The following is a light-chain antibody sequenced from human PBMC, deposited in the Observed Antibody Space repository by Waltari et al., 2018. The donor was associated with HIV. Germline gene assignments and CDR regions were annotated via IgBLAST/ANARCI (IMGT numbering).Light chain of an antibody. J-gene: IGLJ1*01. CDR1: DSHIGADYD. CDR3: QSYDRSLSGYV. V-gene: IGLV1-40*01. Sequence: QSVLTQPPSVSGAPGQRVTISCSGGDSHIGADYDVHWYQQVPGTAPKLLIFGNVNRPSKVPDRFSGSKSGTSASLAISGLQAEDEADYYCQSYDRSLSGYVFGTGTRVTVL. CDR2: GNV.